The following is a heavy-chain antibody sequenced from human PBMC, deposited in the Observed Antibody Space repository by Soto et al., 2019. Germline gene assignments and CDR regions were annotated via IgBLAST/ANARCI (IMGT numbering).Heavy chain of an antibody. Sequence: QVQLQQWGAGLLKPSETLSLTCAVYGGSFSGYYWSWIRQPPGKGLEWIGEINHSGSTNYNPSLKSRVTISVDTSKNQFSLKLSSVTAADTAVYYCARGGRWLQFGSGPKLEYFQHWGQGTLVTVSS. CDR2: INHSGST. V-gene: IGHV4-34*01. CDR1: GGSFSGYY. CDR3: ARGGRWLQFGSGPKLEYFQH. J-gene: IGHJ1*01. D-gene: IGHD5-12*01.